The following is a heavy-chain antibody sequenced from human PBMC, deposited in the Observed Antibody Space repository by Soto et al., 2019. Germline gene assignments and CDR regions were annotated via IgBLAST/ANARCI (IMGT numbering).Heavy chain of an antibody. CDR1: GFTCSSYA. Sequence: EVQLLESGGGLVQPGGSLRLSCAASGFTCSSYAMTWVRQAPGQGLEWVSATSSGGGSTYYADSVKGRFTISRDNSRNTLYLQMDSLRAEDTAVYYCAKNGGYSSSGVDYWGRGLLVTFSS. J-gene: IGHJ4*02. V-gene: IGHV3-23*01. D-gene: IGHD6-6*01. CDR3: AKNGGYSSSGVDY. CDR2: TSSGGGST.